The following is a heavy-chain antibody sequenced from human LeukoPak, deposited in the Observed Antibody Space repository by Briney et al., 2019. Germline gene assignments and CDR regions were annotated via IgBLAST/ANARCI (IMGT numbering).Heavy chain of an antibody. V-gene: IGHV4-39*01. CDR2: IYYSGST. D-gene: IGHD6-13*01. CDR1: GGSISSSSYY. CDR3: ASDFGSSRIR. Sequence: SETLSLTCTVSGGSISSSSYYWGWIRQSPGKGLEWIGSIYYSGSTYYNPSLKSRVTISVDTSKNQFSLKLSSVTAADTAVYYCASDFGSSRIRWGQGTLVTVSS. J-gene: IGHJ4*02.